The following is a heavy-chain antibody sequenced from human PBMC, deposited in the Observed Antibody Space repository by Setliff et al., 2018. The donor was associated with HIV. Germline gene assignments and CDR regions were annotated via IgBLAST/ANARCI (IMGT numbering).Heavy chain of an antibody. Sequence: PGGSLRLSCTPSGFTFDDYAMSWVRQAPGKGLEWVGFIRTKTYGATTEYAASVKGRFTISRDDSESIAYLQMSSLKTEDTAVYYCTSEGHSFWSYFQHWGQGTLGTVS. CDR2: IRTKTYGATT. J-gene: IGHJ1*01. CDR1: GFTFDDYA. D-gene: IGHD2-8*02. V-gene: IGHV3-49*04. CDR3: TSEGHSFWSYFQH.